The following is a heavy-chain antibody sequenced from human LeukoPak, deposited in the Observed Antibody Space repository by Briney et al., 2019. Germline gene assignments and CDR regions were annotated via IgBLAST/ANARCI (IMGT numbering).Heavy chain of an antibody. D-gene: IGHD5-18*01. Sequence: PGGSLRLSCTVSGFTVSSNYMSWVRQAPGKGLEWVSVIYSGGSTHYADSVKGQFTISRDNSKNTLYLQMNSLRVEDTAVYYCARLRGFSYGPPDYWGQGTLVTVSS. V-gene: IGHV3-53*01. CDR1: GFTVSSNY. CDR2: IYSGGST. CDR3: ARLRGFSYGPPDY. J-gene: IGHJ4*02.